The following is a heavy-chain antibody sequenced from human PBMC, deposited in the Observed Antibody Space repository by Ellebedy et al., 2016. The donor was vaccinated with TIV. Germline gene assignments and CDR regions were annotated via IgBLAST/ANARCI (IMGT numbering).Heavy chain of an antibody. CDR1: GASISSGPYY. CDR2: IYSGGST. V-gene: IGHV4-31*03. J-gene: IGHJ4*02. CDR3: ARGIEQWLTY. Sequence: SETLSLTXTVSGASISSGPYYWNWIRQHPGKGLECIGYIYSGGSTYYSPSLKSRVTISLDTSKNQFSLKLTSVTAADTAVYYCARGIEQWLTYWGQGTLVTVSS. D-gene: IGHD6-19*01.